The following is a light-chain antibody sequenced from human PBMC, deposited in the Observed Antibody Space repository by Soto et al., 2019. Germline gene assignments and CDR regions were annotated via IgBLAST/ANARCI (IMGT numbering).Light chain of an antibody. CDR2: GAS. J-gene: IGKJ4*01. Sequence: DIQMPQSPSSLSASIGDRVTITCRSSKIISGYVNWYQQKPGKAIKLLISGASTLQSGGPSMFSGRGSWTVFTHVISSLQREEVSTYHCQQSFSTFLTYGGGTKVEIK. V-gene: IGKV1-39*01. CDR1: KIISGY. CDR3: QQSFSTFLT.